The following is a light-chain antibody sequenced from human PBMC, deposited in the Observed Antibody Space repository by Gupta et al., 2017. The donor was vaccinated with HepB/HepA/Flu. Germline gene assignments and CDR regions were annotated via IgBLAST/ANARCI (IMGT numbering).Light chain of an antibody. V-gene: IGKV1-5*03. CDR1: QSISRW. CDR3: QHFNT. CDR2: KTS. J-gene: IGKJ2*01. Sequence: DILMTQSPSTVSASVGDRVTITCRASQSISRWLAWEQQKPGKGPKLLIYKTSSLESGVPSRFSGSGSGTEFTRTSSSMQPDDFATYDCQHFNTFGQGTKLDIK.